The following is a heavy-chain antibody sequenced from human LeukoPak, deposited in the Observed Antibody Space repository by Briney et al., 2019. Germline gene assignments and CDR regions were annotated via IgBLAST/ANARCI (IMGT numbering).Heavy chain of an antibody. J-gene: IGHJ4*02. V-gene: IGHV3-48*04. CDR2: ISSSGSTI. D-gene: IGHD3-9*01. CDR3: ARATTYYDILTGYYPYYFDY. CDR1: GFTFSSYA. Sequence: GGSLRLSCAASGFTFSSYAMSWVRQAPGKGLEWVSYISSSGSTIYYADSVKGRFTISRDNAKNSLYLQMNSLRAEDTAVYYCARATTYYDILTGYYPYYFDYWGQGTLVTVSS.